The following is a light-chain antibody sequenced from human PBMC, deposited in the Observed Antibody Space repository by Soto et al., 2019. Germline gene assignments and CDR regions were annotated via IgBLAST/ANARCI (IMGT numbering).Light chain of an antibody. J-gene: IGKJ1*01. V-gene: IGKV3-20*01. CDR3: HQYGSSPQT. CDR2: GAS. CDR1: QSVSNF. Sequence: EIVLTQSPATLSLSPWERATLTCRASQSVSNFLAWYQHKPGQAPRLLIYGASSRATGIPDRFTGSGSGTDFTLTISRLEPEDFAVFYCHQYGSSPQTFGQGTKVDI.